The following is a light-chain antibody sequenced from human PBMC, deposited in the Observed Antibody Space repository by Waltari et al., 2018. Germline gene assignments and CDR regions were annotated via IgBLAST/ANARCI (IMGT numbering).Light chain of an antibody. CDR1: PSFTNNH. Sequence: ILLPQSPGTLSLSPGERAPLSCGASPSFTNNHLAWYQQKPGPAPRLLIYDASSRDTELPERFSGSGSGTDFTLTISRREPEDCAFHYWQQYGASPWTFGQGTKVDVK. CDR2: DAS. V-gene: IGKV3D-20*01. CDR3: QQYGASPWT. J-gene: IGKJ1*01.